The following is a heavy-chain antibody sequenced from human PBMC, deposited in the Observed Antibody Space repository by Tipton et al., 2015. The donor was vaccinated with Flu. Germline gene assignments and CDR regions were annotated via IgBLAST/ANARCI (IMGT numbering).Heavy chain of an antibody. D-gene: IGHD1-26*01. CDR3: VKDTHANQPQLLNNFAY. J-gene: IGHJ4*02. V-gene: IGHV3-9*01. CDR1: GFTFDDYT. Sequence: SLRLSCATSGFTFDDYTMHWVRQAPGKGLEWVSSISWNSNSIMYADSVKGRVTISRDNAKNSLYLHMNSLRPEDTALYYCVKDTHANQPQLLNNFAYWGQGTLVTVSS. CDR2: ISWNSNSI.